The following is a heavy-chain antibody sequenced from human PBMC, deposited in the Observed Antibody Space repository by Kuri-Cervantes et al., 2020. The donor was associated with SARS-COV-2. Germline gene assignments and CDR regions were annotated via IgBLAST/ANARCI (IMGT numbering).Heavy chain of an antibody. V-gene: IGHV4-4*07. Sequence: GSLRLSCAVSGYSISSSYYWSWIRQPAGKGLEWIGRIYTSGSTNYNPSLKGRVTMSVDTPKNQFSLKLSSVTAADTAVYYCARVNWGFDYWGQGTLVTVSS. D-gene: IGHD7-27*01. CDR2: IYTSGST. CDR3: ARVNWGFDY. J-gene: IGHJ4*02. CDR1: GYSISSSYY.